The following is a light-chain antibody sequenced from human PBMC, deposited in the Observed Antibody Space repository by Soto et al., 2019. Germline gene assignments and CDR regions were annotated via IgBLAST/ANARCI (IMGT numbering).Light chain of an antibody. CDR1: QSVSSN. V-gene: IGKV3-15*01. J-gene: IGKJ2*01. Sequence: EIVMTQSPATLSVSPGERATLSCRASQSVSSNLAWYQQKPGQAPRHLIYGASTRATGIPARFSGSGSGTEFTLTISSLQSEDFAVYYCQQYNNWSPRYTFGQGTKVEIK. CDR3: QQYNNWSPRYT. CDR2: GAS.